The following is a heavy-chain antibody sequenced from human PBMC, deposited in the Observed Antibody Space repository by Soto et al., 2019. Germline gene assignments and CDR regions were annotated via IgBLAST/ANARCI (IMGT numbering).Heavy chain of an antibody. V-gene: IGHV4-59*01. CDR3: ARAGLPATAPFDY. D-gene: IGHD2-2*01. CDR1: GGSISNYY. Sequence: QVQLQESGPRLVKPSETLSLTCIVSGGSISNYYWSCIRQPPGKGLAWIGSIYYSGSTNYNPSLQSRVTISVDTSKNQFSLKLRSVTAADTAVYYCARAGLPATAPFDYWGQGTLVTVSS. J-gene: IGHJ4*02. CDR2: IYYSGST.